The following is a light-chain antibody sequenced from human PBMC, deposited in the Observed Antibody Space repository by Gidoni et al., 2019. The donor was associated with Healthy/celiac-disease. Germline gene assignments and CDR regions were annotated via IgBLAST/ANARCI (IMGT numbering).Light chain of an antibody. J-gene: IGKJ1*01. Sequence: VFTQSPDSLAGSLGERATINCKSSQSVLYSSNNKNYLAWYQQKPGQPPKLLIYWASTRESGVPDRFSGSGSGTDFTLTISSLQAEDVAVYYCQQYYSTPPWTFXXXTKVEIK. CDR1: QSVLYSSNNKNY. CDR2: WAS. V-gene: IGKV4-1*01. CDR3: QQYYSTPPWT.